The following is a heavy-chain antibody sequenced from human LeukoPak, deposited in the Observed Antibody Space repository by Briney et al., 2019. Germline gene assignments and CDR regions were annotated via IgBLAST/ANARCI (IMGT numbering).Heavy chain of an antibody. J-gene: IGHJ5*02. CDR3: ARRTVTTFRWFDP. CDR1: GGSFSGYY. Sequence: SETLSLTCAVYGGSFSGYYWSWIREPPGKGLEWIGEINHSGRTNYNPSLKSRVTISVDTSKNQFSLKLSSVTAGDTVVYYCARRTVTTFRWFDPWGQGTLVTVSS. D-gene: IGHD4-17*01. V-gene: IGHV4-34*01. CDR2: INHSGRT.